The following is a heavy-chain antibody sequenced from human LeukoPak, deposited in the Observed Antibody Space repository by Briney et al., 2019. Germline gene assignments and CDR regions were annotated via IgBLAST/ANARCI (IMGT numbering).Heavy chain of an antibody. CDR3: AKGPTPYSSSWYYDWFDP. J-gene: IGHJ5*02. D-gene: IGHD6-13*01. V-gene: IGHV3-30*18. CDR1: GFTFSSYG. Sequence: GGALRLSCSASGFTFSSYGVHWVRQAPGKGLEWVAVISYDGSNKYYADSVKGRFTISRDNSRNTLYLQMNSLRAEDTAVYYCAKGPTPYSSSWYYDWFDPWGQGTLVTVSS. CDR2: ISYDGSNK.